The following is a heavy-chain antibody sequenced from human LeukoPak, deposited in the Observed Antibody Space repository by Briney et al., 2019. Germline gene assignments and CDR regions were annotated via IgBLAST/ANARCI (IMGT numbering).Heavy chain of an antibody. D-gene: IGHD3-22*01. CDR1: GGSLSSFY. CDR3: ARGSYDSSDFEYFHH. Sequence: SGTPFLTSPVSGGSLSSFYLRWVRAPPREGLGWGWYIYYSGSTNYNPSLKSRVTISVDTSKNQFSLKLSSVTAADTAVYYCARGSYDSSDFEYFHHWGQGTLVTVSS. V-gene: IGHV4-59*01. CDR2: IYYSGST. J-gene: IGHJ1*01.